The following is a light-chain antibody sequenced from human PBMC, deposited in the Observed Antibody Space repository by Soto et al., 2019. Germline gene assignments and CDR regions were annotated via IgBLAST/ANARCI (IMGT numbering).Light chain of an antibody. Sequence: DIRMTQSPSSLSASVGDRVTITCRASQDITDYLAWYQQKPGQVPELLIYAASTLQSGVPSRFTGSGSGTDFTLTISGLQHEDFEIYYCQNYNSAPWTLGQGTKVDIK. J-gene: IGKJ1*01. CDR3: QNYNSAPWT. V-gene: IGKV1-27*01. CDR1: QDITDY. CDR2: AAS.